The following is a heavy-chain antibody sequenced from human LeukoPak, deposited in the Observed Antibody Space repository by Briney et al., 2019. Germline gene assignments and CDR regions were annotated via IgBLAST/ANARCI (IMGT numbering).Heavy chain of an antibody. D-gene: IGHD6-19*01. V-gene: IGHV5-51*01. CDR3: ARKTGYSSGWTNFDY. Sequence: GESLKISCKGSGYSFTSYWIGWVRQMPGKGLEWMGIIYPGDSDTRYSPSFQGQVTISADKSISTAYLQWSSLKASDTAMYCCARKTGYSSGWTNFDYWGQGTLVTVSS. CDR2: IYPGDSDT. J-gene: IGHJ4*02. CDR1: GYSFTSYW.